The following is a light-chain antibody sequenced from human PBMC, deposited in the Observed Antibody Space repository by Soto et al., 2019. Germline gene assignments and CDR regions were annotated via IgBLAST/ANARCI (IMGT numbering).Light chain of an antibody. J-gene: IGKJ1*01. V-gene: IGKV1-5*01. CDR2: DAS. CDR3: QQFAISTT. CDR1: HNIERW. Sequence: IQMTQSPSTLSASVGDRVTITCRASHNIERWMAWYQQKPGKAPSLLIFDASTLHSGVPSRFSGSGSGTDFTLTISSLQPDVFANYCVQQFAISTTFGQGTKVEVK.